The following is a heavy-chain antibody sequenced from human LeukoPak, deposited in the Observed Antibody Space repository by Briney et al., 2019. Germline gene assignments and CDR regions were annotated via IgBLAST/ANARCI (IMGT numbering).Heavy chain of an antibody. V-gene: IGHV1-69*06. CDR3: ARADWDPMIVPKPSYYYYYMDV. J-gene: IGHJ6*03. CDR2: IIPIFGTA. CDR1: GGTFSSYA. D-gene: IGHD3-22*01. Sequence: SVKVSCKASGGTFSSYAISWVRQAPGQGLEWMGGIIPIFGTANYAQKFQGRVTITADKSTSTAYMELSSLGSEDTAVYYCARADWDPMIVPKPSYYYYYMDVWGKGTTVTVSS.